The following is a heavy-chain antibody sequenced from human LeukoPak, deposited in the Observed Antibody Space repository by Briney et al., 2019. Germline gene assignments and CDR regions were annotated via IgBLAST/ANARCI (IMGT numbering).Heavy chain of an antibody. CDR3: ARQVGQILTGYYTQYFDY. J-gene: IGHJ4*02. V-gene: IGHV4-59*01. CDR1: GGSISSYY. Sequence: SGTLSLTCTVSGGSISSYYWSWIRQPPGKGLEWIGYIYYSGSTNYNPSLKSRVTISVDTSKNQFSLKLSSVTAADTAVYYCARQVGQILTGYYTQYFDYWGQGTLVTVSS. D-gene: IGHD3-9*01. CDR2: IYYSGST.